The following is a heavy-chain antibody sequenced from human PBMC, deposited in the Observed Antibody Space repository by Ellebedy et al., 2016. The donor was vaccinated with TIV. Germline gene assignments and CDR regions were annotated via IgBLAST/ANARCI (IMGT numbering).Heavy chain of an antibody. J-gene: IGHJ4*02. Sequence: GESLKISXAASGFTFSTYDMNWVRQAPGKGLEWVSVIGATVTSTFYADSVKGRFTISRDNSNNTVYLQMNSLRAEDTAVYYCAKDLRIVRSFDYWGRGTLVTVSS. D-gene: IGHD3-10*01. V-gene: IGHV3-23*01. CDR3: AKDLRIVRSFDY. CDR1: GFTFSTYD. CDR2: IGATVTST.